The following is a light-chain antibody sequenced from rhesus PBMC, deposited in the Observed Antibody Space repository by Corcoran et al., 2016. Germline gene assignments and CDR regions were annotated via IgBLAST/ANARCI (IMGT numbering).Light chain of an antibody. Sequence: DIQMTQSPSSLSASVGDKVTITCRASQGISSWVAWDQQKPGKARKLLIYTASILQSGVPSRFSGSGSGTDFSLTISSLPPEDFATSYCLQFSRSPRTFDQGTKVKIK. CDR2: TAS. J-gene: IGKJ1*01. CDR1: QGISSW. CDR3: LQFSRSPRT. V-gene: IGKV1-22*01.